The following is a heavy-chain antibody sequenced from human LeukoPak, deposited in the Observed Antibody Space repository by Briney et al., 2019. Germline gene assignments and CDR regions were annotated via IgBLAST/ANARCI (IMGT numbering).Heavy chain of an antibody. Sequence: SSETLSLTCTVSGGSISSYYWSWIRQPPGKGLEWIGYIYYSGSTNYNPSLKSRVTISVDTSKNQFSLKLSSVTAADTAVYYCARVTDYVLGYYFDYWGQGTLVTVSS. V-gene: IGHV4-59*01. CDR2: IYYSGST. CDR1: GGSISSYY. CDR3: ARVTDYVLGYYFDY. J-gene: IGHJ4*02. D-gene: IGHD4-17*01.